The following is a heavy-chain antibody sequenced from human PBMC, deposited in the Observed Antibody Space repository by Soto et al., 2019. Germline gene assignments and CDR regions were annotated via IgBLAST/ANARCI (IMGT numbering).Heavy chain of an antibody. CDR2: INHSGSI. Sequence: NHSETLSLTCAVYGGSFSGYYWSWIRQAPGKGLEWIGEINHSGSIYYSPSLKSRVAISVDTSKNQFSLRLSSVTAADTAVYYCARARGDRYFEYWGQGTLVTVSS. CDR3: ARARGDRYFEY. V-gene: IGHV4-34*01. J-gene: IGHJ4*02. CDR1: GGSFSGYY. D-gene: IGHD2-21*01.